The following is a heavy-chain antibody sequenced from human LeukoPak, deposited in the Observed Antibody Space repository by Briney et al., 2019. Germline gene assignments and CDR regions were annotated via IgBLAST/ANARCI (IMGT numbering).Heavy chain of an antibody. D-gene: IGHD3-10*01. Sequence: SETLSLTCTVSGGSISSYYWSWIRQPAGKGLEWIGRIYTSGSTNYNPSLKSRVTISVDTSKNQFSLKLSSVTAADTAVYYCARDDSFYYGSGRPFDYWGQGTLVTVSS. V-gene: IGHV4-4*07. CDR2: IYTSGST. CDR1: GGSISSYY. J-gene: IGHJ4*02. CDR3: ARDDSFYYGSGRPFDY.